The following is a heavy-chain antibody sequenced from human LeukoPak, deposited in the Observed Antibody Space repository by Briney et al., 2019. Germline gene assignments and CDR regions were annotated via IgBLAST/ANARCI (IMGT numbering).Heavy chain of an antibody. CDR3: AIITHDY. D-gene: IGHD3-10*01. V-gene: IGHV3-23*01. CDR2: ISDSGAGT. Sequence: PGGSLRLSCAASGFTFSSYAMSWVRQAPGKGLEWVSSISDSGAGTYYADSVKGRFTISRDNSKNTLYLQMNSLRAEDTAVYYCAIITHDYWGQGTLVTVSS. CDR1: GFTFSSYA. J-gene: IGHJ4*02.